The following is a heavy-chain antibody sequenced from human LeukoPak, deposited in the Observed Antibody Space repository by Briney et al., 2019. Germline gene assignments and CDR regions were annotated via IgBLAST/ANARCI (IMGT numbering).Heavy chain of an antibody. CDR1: GGSFSGYF. V-gene: IGHV4-34*01. CDR2: INPSGST. CDR3: ARGTVTTRGFDY. Sequence: PSETLSLTCAVYGGSFSGYFWSWIRQPPGKGLEWIGEINPSGSTNYNPSLKTRVTMSLDTSKNQFSLKLSSVTAADTAVYYCARGTVTTRGFDYWGQGTLVTVSS. J-gene: IGHJ4*02. D-gene: IGHD4-17*01.